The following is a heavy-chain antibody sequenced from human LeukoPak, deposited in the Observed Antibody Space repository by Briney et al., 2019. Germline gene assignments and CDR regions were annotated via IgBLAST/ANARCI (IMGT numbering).Heavy chain of an antibody. CDR1: GDSIRSSGYY. V-gene: IGHV4-61*08. CDR2: IYYSGST. D-gene: IGHD3-10*01. CDR3: ARATTSYYYGSGPRGYFDY. Sequence: PSETLSLTCTVSGDSIRSSGYYWSWIRQPPGKGLEWIAYIYYSGSTNYNPSLKSRVTISVDTSKNQFSLKLSSVTAADTAVYYCARATTSYYYGSGPRGYFDYWGQGTLVTVSS. J-gene: IGHJ4*02.